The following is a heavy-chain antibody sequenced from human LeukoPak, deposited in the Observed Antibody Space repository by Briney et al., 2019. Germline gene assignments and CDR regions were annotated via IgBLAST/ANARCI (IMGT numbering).Heavy chain of an antibody. Sequence: GGSLRLSCAASGFTFSSYSMNWVRQAPGKGLEWVSYISSSSRIIYYAEAVKGRFTISRDNPQNSLYLQKNSLRAEDTAVYYCARKNRGLTGSFPDYWGQGALVTVSS. V-gene: IGHV3-48*01. CDR2: ISSSSRII. D-gene: IGHD7-27*01. CDR1: GFTFSSYS. J-gene: IGHJ4*02. CDR3: ARKNRGLTGSFPDY.